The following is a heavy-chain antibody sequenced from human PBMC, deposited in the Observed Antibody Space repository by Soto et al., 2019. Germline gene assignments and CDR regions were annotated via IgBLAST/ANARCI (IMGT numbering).Heavy chain of an antibody. CDR3: AKDKGRGIAAAGEGFDY. V-gene: IGHV3-23*01. Sequence: GGSLRLSCAASGFTFGDYTMHWVRQAPEKRLEWVSVISGSGGSTYYADSVKGRFTISRDNSKNTLYLQMNSLRAEDTAVYYCAKDKGRGIAAAGEGFDYWGQGTLVTVSS. D-gene: IGHD6-13*01. CDR1: GFTFGDYT. J-gene: IGHJ4*02. CDR2: ISGSGGST.